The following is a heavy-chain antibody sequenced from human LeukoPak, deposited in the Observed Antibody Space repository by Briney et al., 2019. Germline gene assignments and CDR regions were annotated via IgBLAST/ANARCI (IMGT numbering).Heavy chain of an antibody. Sequence: PGGSLRLSCAASGFAFTNYAVTWVRQAPGKGLEWVSGISGSGDSTYYAGSVRGRFTISKDNSKNTLYLQMSSLRAEDTAVYYCGRGWAVDFWGQGTLVTVSS. CDR2: ISGSGDST. CDR3: GRGWAVDF. J-gene: IGHJ4*02. V-gene: IGHV3-23*01. D-gene: IGHD5-24*01. CDR1: GFAFTNYA.